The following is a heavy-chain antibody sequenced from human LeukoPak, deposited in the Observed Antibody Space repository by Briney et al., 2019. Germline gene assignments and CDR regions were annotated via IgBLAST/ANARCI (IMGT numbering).Heavy chain of an antibody. D-gene: IGHD3-3*01. CDR2: IRYDGSNT. CDR3: ARDFGVVNTFDY. J-gene: IGHJ4*02. V-gene: IGHV3-30*02. Sequence: GGSLRLSCAASGFTFSSYGMHWVRQAPGKGLEWVAFIRYDGSNTYYADSVKGRFTISRDNSKNTLSLQMNSLRTEDTALYYCARDFGVVNTFDYWGQGTLVTVSS. CDR1: GFTFSSYG.